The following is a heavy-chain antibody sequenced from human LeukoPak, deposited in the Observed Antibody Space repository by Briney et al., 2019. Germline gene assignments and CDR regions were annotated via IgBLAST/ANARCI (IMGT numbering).Heavy chain of an antibody. Sequence: ASVTVSFKASGYTFTSYGISWVRQAPGHALEWMGWISAYNGNTNYAQKLQGRVTMTTDTSTSTAYMELRSLRSDDTAVYYCARELGYYYYMDVWGKGTTVTISS. CDR3: ARELGYYYYMDV. D-gene: IGHD3-16*01. V-gene: IGHV1-18*01. CDR2: ISAYNGNT. CDR1: GYTFTSYG. J-gene: IGHJ6*03.